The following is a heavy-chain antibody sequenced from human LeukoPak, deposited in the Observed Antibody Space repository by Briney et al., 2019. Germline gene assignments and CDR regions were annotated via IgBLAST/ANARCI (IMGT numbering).Heavy chain of an antibody. CDR3: ARGGTTFEK. V-gene: IGHV3-21*01. J-gene: IGHJ4*02. CDR1: GFIFSSFT. CDR2: ISSSSRYI. Sequence: GGSLRLSCAASGFIFSSFTMNWIRQAPGKGLEWVSSISSSSRYIHYADSVKGRFTISRDNAKNSLYLQMNSLRADDTAVYYCARGGTTFEKWGQGTLVTVSS. D-gene: IGHD2/OR15-2a*01.